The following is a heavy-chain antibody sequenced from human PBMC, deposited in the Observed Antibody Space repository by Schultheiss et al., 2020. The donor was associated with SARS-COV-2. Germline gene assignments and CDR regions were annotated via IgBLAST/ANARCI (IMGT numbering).Heavy chain of an antibody. J-gene: IGHJ6*02. V-gene: IGHV3-30*04. CDR2: ISYDGSNK. CDR3: ARDWSLAGYYYGMDV. D-gene: IGHD6-6*01. Sequence: GGSLRLSCAASGFTFSSYAMHWVRQAPGKGLEWVAVISYDGSNKYYADSVKGRVTISRDNSKNTLHLQMNSLRAEDTAVYYCARDWSLAGYYYGMDVWGQGTTVTVAS. CDR1: GFTFSSYA.